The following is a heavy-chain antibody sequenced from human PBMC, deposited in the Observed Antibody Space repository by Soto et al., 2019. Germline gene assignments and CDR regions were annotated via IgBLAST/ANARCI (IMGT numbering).Heavy chain of an antibody. J-gene: IGHJ5*02. Sequence: PGGSLRLSCAASGFTFSNYAMSWVRQAPGKGLEWVSTLSGSGGSTYYADSVKGRFTISRDNSKNTLYLQMNSLRAEDTAVYYCAKDSVPVANPWFDHCGEGTLVTVPT. CDR2: LSGSGGST. CDR3: AKDSVPVANPWFDH. V-gene: IGHV3-23*01. CDR1: GFTFSNYA. D-gene: IGHD2-2*01.